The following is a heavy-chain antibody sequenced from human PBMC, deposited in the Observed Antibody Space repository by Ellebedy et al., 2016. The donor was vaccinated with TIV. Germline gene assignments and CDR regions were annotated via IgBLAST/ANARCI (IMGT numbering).Heavy chain of an antibody. J-gene: IGHJ6*02. V-gene: IGHV3-13*05. Sequence: GESLKISXAASGFTFSSYDMHWVRQATGKGLEWVSGIGVAGDPYYPDSVKGRFTISRENAKNSLYLQMSSLRAGDTAVYFCARGSSAVTSWYYGMDVWGQGTTVTVSS. CDR2: IGVAGDP. CDR1: GFTFSSYD. CDR3: ARGSSAVTSWYYGMDV. D-gene: IGHD4-17*01.